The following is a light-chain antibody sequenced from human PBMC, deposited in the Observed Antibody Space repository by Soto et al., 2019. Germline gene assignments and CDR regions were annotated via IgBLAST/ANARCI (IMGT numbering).Light chain of an antibody. J-gene: IGLJ7*01. CDR2: EDD. CDR3: CSYLGSSTV. V-gene: IGLV2-23*01. CDR1: SGDVGNYNL. Sequence: QSVLTQPASVSGSPGQSITISCTGVSGDVGNYNLVSWYQQHPAKAPKLIIYEDDKRPSGVSNRFSGSKSGDTASLTISGLQSDDEAAYYCCSYLGSSTVFGGGTQLTVL.